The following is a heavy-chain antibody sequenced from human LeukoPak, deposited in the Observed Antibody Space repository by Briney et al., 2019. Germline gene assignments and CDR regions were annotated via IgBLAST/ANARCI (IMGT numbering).Heavy chain of an antibody. CDR2: IYYSGST. J-gene: IGHJ4*02. V-gene: IGHV4-59*01. D-gene: IGHD5-18*01. CDR1: GSSISSYY. CDR3: ARGASGYSSG. Sequence: SETLSLTCTVSGSSISSYYWSWIRQPPGKGLEWIGYIYYSGSTNYNPSLKSRVTISIDTSKNQFSLNLSSVTAADTAVYYCARGASGYSSGWGQGTLVTVSS.